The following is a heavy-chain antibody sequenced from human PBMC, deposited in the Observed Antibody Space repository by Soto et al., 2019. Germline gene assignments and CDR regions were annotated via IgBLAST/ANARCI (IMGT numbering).Heavy chain of an antibody. Sequence: QVQLVESGGGVVQPGRSLRLSCAASGFTFSSYAMHWVRQAPGKGLEWVAVISYDGSNKYYADSVKGRFTISRDNSKNTLYLQMNSLRAEDTAAYYCARDSEGDGYNFRFDPWGQGTLVTVSS. CDR3: ARDSEGDGYNFRFDP. V-gene: IGHV3-30-3*01. J-gene: IGHJ5*02. D-gene: IGHD5-12*01. CDR2: ISYDGSNK. CDR1: GFTFSSYA.